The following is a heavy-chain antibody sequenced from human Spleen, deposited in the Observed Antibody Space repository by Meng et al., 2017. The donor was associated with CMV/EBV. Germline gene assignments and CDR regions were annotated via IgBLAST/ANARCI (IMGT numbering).Heavy chain of an antibody. J-gene: IGHJ4*02. CDR1: GGSISSNY. Sequence: SETLSLTCTVSGGSISSNYWSWNRQPPGKGLEWIGYIYYSGSTNYNPSLKSRVTVSVDTYKNQFSLKLSSVTAADTAVYYCAKDQGDNLRFLDPTPSRDGVIDYWGQGTLDTVSS. CDR3: AKDQGDNLRFLDPTPSRDGVIDY. V-gene: IGHV4-59*01. CDR2: IYYSGST. D-gene: IGHD3-3*01.